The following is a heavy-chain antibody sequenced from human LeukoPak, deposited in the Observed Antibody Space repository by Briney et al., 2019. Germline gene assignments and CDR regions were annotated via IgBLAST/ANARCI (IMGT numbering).Heavy chain of an antibody. Sequence: MTGGSLRLSCATSGFAFSNYAMSWFRQAPGKGLGWVGRIKSKTDGGTTDYAAPVKGRFTISRDDSKNTLYLQMNSLKTEDTAVYYCTTDELDKKPFGILLYLDNFDLGAFDIWGQGTMVTVSS. CDR2: IKSKTDGGTT. CDR1: GFAFSNYA. J-gene: IGHJ3*02. D-gene: IGHD4-11*01. V-gene: IGHV3-15*01. CDR3: TTDELDKKPFGILLYLDNFDLGAFDI.